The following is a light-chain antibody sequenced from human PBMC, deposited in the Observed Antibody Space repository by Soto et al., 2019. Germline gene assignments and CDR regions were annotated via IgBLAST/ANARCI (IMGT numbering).Light chain of an antibody. CDR3: YSYAGNNKLV. V-gene: IGLV2-11*01. CDR2: DVT. CDR1: ISDVRAYTY. Sequence: QSVLAQPRSVSGSPGQSVTISCTGTISDVRAYTYFSYYQHHPGKHTNLLISDVTKRPSWVPDRFSGSQSGNPAPLTISDLQAEDEAAYYCYSYAGNNKLVFGGGTK. J-gene: IGLJ2*01.